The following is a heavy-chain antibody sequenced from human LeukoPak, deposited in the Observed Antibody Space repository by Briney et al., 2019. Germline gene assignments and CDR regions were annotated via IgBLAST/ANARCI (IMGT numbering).Heavy chain of an antibody. Sequence: PSETLSLTCTVSGGSISSGGYYWSWIRQHPGKGLEWIGYIYYSGSTYYNPSLKSRVTISVDTSKNQFSLKLSSVTAADTAVYYCARDLDYYDSSGLDYWGQGTLVTVSS. D-gene: IGHD3-22*01. J-gene: IGHJ4*02. CDR3: ARDLDYYDSSGLDY. CDR2: IYYSGST. V-gene: IGHV4-31*03. CDR1: GGSISSGGYY.